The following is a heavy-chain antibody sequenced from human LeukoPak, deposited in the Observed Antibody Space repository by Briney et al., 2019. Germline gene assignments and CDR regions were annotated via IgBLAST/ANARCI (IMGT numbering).Heavy chain of an antibody. V-gene: IGHV4-4*07. CDR1: GGSIRSYY. CDR2: IYTSGST. Sequence: SETLSLTCSVSGGSIRSYYWSWIRRPAGKGLEWIGRIYTSGSTKYNASLKSRVTMSVDMSKNQFSLKLSSVTAADTAVYYCARDGVAGRSDALDLWGQGTMVTVSS. J-gene: IGHJ3*01. CDR3: ARDGVAGRSDALDL. D-gene: IGHD6-19*01.